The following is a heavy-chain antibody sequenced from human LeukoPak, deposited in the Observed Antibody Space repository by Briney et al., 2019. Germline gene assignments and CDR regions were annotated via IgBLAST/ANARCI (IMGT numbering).Heavy chain of an antibody. CDR1: GYTFTGYY. J-gene: IGHJ4*02. V-gene: IGHV1-2*02. Sequence: GASVKVSCKASGYTFTGYYMHRVRQAPGQGLERMGWINPNSGGTNYAQKFQGRVTMTRDTSISTAYMELSRLRSDDTAVYYCARGGIARYCSSTSCYTGNDYWGQGTLVTVSS. D-gene: IGHD2-2*02. CDR3: ARGGIARYCSSTSCYTGNDY. CDR2: INPNSGGT.